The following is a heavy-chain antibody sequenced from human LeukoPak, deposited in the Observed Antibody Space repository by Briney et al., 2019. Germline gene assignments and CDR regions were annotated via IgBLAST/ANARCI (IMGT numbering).Heavy chain of an antibody. D-gene: IGHD3-10*01. CDR3: AREGYRITMVRGVIRSLGMDV. J-gene: IGHJ6*04. V-gene: IGHV1-2*04. CDR2: INPNSGGT. Sequence: ASVKVSCKASGYTFTGYYMHWVRRAPGQGLEWMGWINPNSGGTSYAQKFQGWVTMTRDTSISTAYMELSRLRSDDTAVYYCAREGYRITMVRGVIRSLGMDVWGKGTTVTVSS. CDR1: GYTFTGYY.